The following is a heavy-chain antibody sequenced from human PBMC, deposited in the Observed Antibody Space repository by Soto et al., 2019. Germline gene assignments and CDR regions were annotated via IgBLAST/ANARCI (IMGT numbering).Heavy chain of an antibody. D-gene: IGHD3-3*01. J-gene: IGHJ5*02. CDR2: VYSSGGT. CDR3: ARGQRFSDWFDP. Sequence: AEALCVTCTVSGGSMSIYYWTWIRQPAGKGLEWIGRVYSSGGTHYNPSLKSRVTISLDTSKNQFSLRLLSVTDADTAVYYCARGQRFSDWFDPWGQGTLVTVSS. V-gene: IGHV4-4*07. CDR1: GGSMSIYY.